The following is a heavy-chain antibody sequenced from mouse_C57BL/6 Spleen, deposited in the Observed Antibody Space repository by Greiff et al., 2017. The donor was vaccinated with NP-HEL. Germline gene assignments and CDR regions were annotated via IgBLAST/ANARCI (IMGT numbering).Heavy chain of an antibody. V-gene: IGHV1-53*01. Sequence: QVQLQQPGTELVKPGASVKLSCKASGYTFTSYWMHWVKQRPGQGLEWIGNINPSNGGTNYNEKFKSKATLTVDKSSSTAYMQLSSLTSEDSAVYYCARDDYGSSYEGGAMDYWGQGTSVTVSS. CDR1: GYTFTSYW. CDR2: INPSNGGT. J-gene: IGHJ4*01. D-gene: IGHD1-1*01. CDR3: ARDDYGSSYEGGAMDY.